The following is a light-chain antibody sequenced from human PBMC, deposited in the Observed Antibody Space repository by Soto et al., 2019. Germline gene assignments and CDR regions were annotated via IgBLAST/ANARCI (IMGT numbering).Light chain of an antibody. V-gene: IGKV3-15*01. CDR3: QQYKNWPRT. CDR2: GAS. CDR1: QSLSNN. Sequence: EIVMTQSPDTLSVSPGERATVSCRASQSLSNNLAWYQQKPGQAPRLLMYGASTRATDIPARFSGSGSGTEFTLTISSLQSEDFAVYYCQQYKNWPRTFGQGTKVEIK. J-gene: IGKJ1*01.